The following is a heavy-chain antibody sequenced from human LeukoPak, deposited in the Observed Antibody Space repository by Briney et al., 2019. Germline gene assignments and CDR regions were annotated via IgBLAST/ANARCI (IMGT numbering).Heavy chain of an antibody. CDR2: INAGNGNT. CDR1: GYTFTSYA. CDR3: ARDRVTMVRGIGNWFDL. J-gene: IGHJ5*02. V-gene: IGHV1-3*01. Sequence: ASVTVSCKASGYTFTSYAMHWVRQAPGQRLEWMGWINAGNGNTKYSQKFQGRVTITRDTSASTAYMELSSLRSEDTAVYYCARDRVTMVRGIGNWFDLWGQGTLVTVSS. D-gene: IGHD3-10*01.